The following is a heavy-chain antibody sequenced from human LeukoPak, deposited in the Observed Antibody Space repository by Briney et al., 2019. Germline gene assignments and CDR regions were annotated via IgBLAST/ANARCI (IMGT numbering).Heavy chain of an antibody. J-gene: IGHJ2*01. Sequence: ASVKVSCKASGYTFTGYYMHWVRQAPGQGLEWMGWINPNSGGTNYAQKFQGRVTMTRDTSISTAYMELSRLRSDDTAVYYCARDNTATMVRIGGYFDLWGRGTLVTVSS. V-gene: IGHV1-2*02. CDR2: INPNSGGT. CDR1: GYTFTGYY. D-gene: IGHD5-18*01. CDR3: ARDNTATMVRIGGYFDL.